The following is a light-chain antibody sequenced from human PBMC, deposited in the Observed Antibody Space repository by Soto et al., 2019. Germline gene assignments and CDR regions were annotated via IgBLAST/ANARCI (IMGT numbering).Light chain of an antibody. V-gene: IGKV3-20*01. Sequence: EIVLTQSPGTLSLSPGERATLSCRASQSITASYLAWYRQKPGRTPRLLIHDISRRATGTPDRFSGSGSGTDFTLTISRLEPEDFAVYYCQQYGNSPWAFGQGTKVEV. CDR3: QQYGNSPWA. J-gene: IGKJ1*01. CDR2: DIS. CDR1: QSITASY.